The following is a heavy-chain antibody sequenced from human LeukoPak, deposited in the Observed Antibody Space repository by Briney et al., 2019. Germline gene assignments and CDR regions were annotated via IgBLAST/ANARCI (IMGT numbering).Heavy chain of an antibody. CDR3: AREVDYYDTSDYFPLGY. CDR1: GYTFTSYY. D-gene: IGHD3-22*01. Sequence: ASVKVSCKASGYTFTSYYMHWVRQAPGQGLEWMGWINPNNGGTNYAQKFQGRVTMTRDTSISTAYMELSRLRSDDTAAYYCAREVDYYDTSDYFPLGYWGQGTLVTVSS. CDR2: INPNNGGT. J-gene: IGHJ4*02. V-gene: IGHV1-2*02.